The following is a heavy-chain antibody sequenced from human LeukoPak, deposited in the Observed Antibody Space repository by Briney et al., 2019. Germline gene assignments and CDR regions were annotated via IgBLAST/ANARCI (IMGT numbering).Heavy chain of an antibody. Sequence: SETLSLTCTVSGYSISSGYYWGWIRQPPGKGLEWIGTFYHGGSTYYNPSLKSRVTISVDTSKNQFSLNLTSVTAADTAVYYCARTYYYDSSGEINWFDPWGQGTLVTVSS. CDR2: FYHGGST. CDR1: GYSISSGYY. CDR3: ARTYYYDSSGEINWFDP. D-gene: IGHD3-22*01. J-gene: IGHJ5*02. V-gene: IGHV4-38-2*02.